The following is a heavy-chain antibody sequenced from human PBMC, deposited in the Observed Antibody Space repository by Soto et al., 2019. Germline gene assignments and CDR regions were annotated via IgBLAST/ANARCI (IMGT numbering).Heavy chain of an antibody. CDR3: ARARLTFAYGMDV. V-gene: IGHV4-61*08. J-gene: IGHJ6*02. CDR1: GGPFNSGAYS. D-gene: IGHD3-16*01. CDR2: IYYTGST. Sequence: QVLLRESGPGLVKPSETLSLACTVSGGPFNSGAYSWIWIRQPPGKGLEWIGSIYYTGSTNFNPSLKSRVTLSMDTSKNQFSLNLKSVTTADTAVYYCARARLTFAYGMDVWGQGATVTVPS.